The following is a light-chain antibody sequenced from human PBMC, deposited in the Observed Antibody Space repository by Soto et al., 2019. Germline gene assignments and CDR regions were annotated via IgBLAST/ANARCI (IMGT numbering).Light chain of an antibody. CDR3: CSYGYSYVV. V-gene: IGLV2-11*01. Sequence: QSALTQPRSVSGSPGQSVTISCTGTSSDVGDYNYVSWYHQHPGKAPQLMIHAVSKRPSGVPGRFSGSKSGNTASLTISGLQAEDEDYYCSCSYGYSYVVFGGGTKLTVL. J-gene: IGLJ2*01. CDR2: AVS. CDR1: SSDVGDYNY.